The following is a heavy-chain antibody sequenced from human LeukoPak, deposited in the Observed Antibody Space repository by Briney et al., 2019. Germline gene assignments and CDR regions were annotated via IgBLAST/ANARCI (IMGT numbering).Heavy chain of an antibody. CDR2: ISGSGGST. CDR1: GFTFSSYA. D-gene: IGHD2-2*02. Sequence: GGSLRLSCAASGFTFSSYAMSWVRQAPGKGLEWVSAISGSGGSTYYADSVKGRFTISRDNSKNTLYLQMNSLRAEDTAVYYCAKDVCSSTSCYKVNWFDPWGQGTLVTVSS. J-gene: IGHJ5*02. V-gene: IGHV3-23*01. CDR3: AKDVCSSTSCYKVNWFDP.